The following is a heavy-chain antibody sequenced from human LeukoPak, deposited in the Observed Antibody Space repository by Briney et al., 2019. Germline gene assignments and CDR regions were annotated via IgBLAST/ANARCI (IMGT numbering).Heavy chain of an antibody. CDR3: AKDWRYCSGGSCFGGAYYGMDV. D-gene: IGHD2-15*01. V-gene: IGHV3-23*01. CDR2: ISGSGGST. J-gene: IGHJ6*02. CDR1: GFTFSSYA. Sequence: QPGGSLRLSCAASGFTFSSYAMSWVRQAPGKGLEWVSAISGSGGSTYYADSVKGRFTISRDNSKNTLYLQMNSLRAEDTAVYYCAKDWRYCSGGSCFGGAYYGMDVWGQGTTVTVSS.